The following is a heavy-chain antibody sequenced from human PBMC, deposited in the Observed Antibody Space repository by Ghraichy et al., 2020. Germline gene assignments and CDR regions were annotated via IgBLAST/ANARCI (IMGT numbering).Heavy chain of an antibody. Sequence: ASVKVSCKDSGYTFTCYDINWVRQAPGQGLEGMGWMNPNSGNTGYAQKFQGRVTMTRNTTISTAYMELSSLRSEDTAVYYCARRRLAAAGLWFDPWGQGTLVTGSS. CDR2: MNPNSGNT. J-gene: IGHJ5*02. CDR3: ARRRLAAAGLWFDP. D-gene: IGHD6-13*01. V-gene: IGHV1-8*01. CDR1: GYTFTCYD.